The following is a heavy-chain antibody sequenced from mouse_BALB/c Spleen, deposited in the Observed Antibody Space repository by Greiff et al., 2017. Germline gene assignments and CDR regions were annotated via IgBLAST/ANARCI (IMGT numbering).Heavy chain of an antibody. CDR3: AKSPPPVYRYGWFDY. J-gene: IGHJ2*01. V-gene: IGHV3-2*02. CDR2: ISYSGST. D-gene: IGHD2-14*01. CDR1: GYSITSDYA. Sequence: EVKLMESGPGLVKPSQSLSLTCTVTGYSITSDYAWNWIRQFPGNKLEWMGYISYSGSTSYNPSLKSRISITRDTSKNQFFLQLNSVTTEDTATYYCAKSPPPVYRYGWFDYWGQGTTLTVSS.